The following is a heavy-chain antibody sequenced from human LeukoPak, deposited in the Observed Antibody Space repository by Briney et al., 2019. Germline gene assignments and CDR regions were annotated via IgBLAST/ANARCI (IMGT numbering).Heavy chain of an antibody. CDR2: ISYDGSNK. D-gene: IGHD4-17*01. V-gene: IGHV3-30-3*01. J-gene: IGHJ4*02. CDR1: GFTFSSYA. Sequence: PGGSLRLSCAASGFTFSSYAMHWVRQAPGKGLEWVAVISYDGSNKYYADSVKGRFTISRDNSKNTLYLQMNSLRAEDTAVYYCAKDLRMTTVTKADYWGQGTLVTVSS. CDR3: AKDLRMTTVTKADY.